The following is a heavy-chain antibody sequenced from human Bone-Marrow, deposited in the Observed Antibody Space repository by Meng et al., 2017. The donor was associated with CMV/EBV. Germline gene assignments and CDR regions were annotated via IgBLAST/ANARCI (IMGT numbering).Heavy chain of an antibody. CDR2: IIPIFGTA. D-gene: IGHD6-19*01. V-gene: IGHV1-69*12. J-gene: IGHJ4*02. Sequence: QVQLVQTGAVVQKPGSSVKVSCKASGGTFSSYAISWVRQAPGQGLEWMGGIIPIFGTANYAQKFQGRVTITADESTSTAYMELSSLRSEDTAVYYCASPIAVAGYYFDYWGQGTLVTVSS. CDR1: GGTFSSYA. CDR3: ASPIAVAGYYFDY.